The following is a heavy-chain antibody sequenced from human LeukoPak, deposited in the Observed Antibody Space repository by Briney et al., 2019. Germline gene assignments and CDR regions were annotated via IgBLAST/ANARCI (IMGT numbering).Heavy chain of an antibody. D-gene: IGHD6-13*01. CDR1: GGSISSYY. CDR2: IYYSGST. J-gene: IGHJ4*02. Sequence: PSETLSLTCTGSGGSISSYYWSLIRQPPGKGLEWIGYIYYSGSTNYNPSLKSRVTISVDTSKNQFSLKLSSVTAADTAVYYCARCASSWYYFDYWGQGTLVTVSS. V-gene: IGHV4-59*08. CDR3: ARCASSWYYFDY.